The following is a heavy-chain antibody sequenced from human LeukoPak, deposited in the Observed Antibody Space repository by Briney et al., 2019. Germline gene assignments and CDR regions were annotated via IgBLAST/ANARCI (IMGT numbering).Heavy chain of an antibody. J-gene: IGHJ3*02. Sequence: ASVKVSCKASGYTFTGYYMHWVRQAPGQGLEWMGRINPNSGGTNYAQKFQGRVTMTRDTSISTAYMELSRLRSDDTAAYYCARVWAPIAVAGISNAFDIWGQGTMVTVSS. CDR2: INPNSGGT. CDR1: GYTFTGYY. CDR3: ARVWAPIAVAGISNAFDI. D-gene: IGHD6-19*01. V-gene: IGHV1-2*06.